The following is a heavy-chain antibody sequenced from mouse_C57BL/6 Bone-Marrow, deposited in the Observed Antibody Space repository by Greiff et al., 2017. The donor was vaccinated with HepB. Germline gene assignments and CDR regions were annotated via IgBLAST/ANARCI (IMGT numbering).Heavy chain of an antibody. D-gene: IGHD4-1*01. CDR1: GYTFTSYG. Sequence: VHLVESGAELARPGASVKLSCKASGYTFTSYGISWVKQRTGQGLEWIGEIYPRSGNTYYNEKFKGKATLTADKSSSTAYMELRSLTSEDSAVYFCARTWDWFAYWGQGTLVTVSA. V-gene: IGHV1-81*01. CDR2: IYPRSGNT. J-gene: IGHJ3*01. CDR3: ARTWDWFAY.